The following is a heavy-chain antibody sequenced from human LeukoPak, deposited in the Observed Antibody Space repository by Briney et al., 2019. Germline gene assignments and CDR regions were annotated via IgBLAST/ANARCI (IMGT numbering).Heavy chain of an antibody. V-gene: IGHV3-48*01. CDR2: ISSSSSPI. D-gene: IGHD2-2*01. CDR1: GFTFSSYS. Sequence: GGSLRLSCAACGFTFSSYSMNWVRQARGKGLEWVSYISSSSSPIYYADSVKGGFTISRDNAKNSLYLQMNSLRTGDTAVYYCARHFCSSTSCSNWGQGTLVTVSS. J-gene: IGHJ4*02. CDR3: ARHFCSSTSCSN.